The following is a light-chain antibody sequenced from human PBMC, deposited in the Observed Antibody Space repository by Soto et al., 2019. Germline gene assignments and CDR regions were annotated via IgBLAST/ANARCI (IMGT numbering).Light chain of an antibody. CDR1: SSDVGGYNH. CDR3: NSYTSQNTRV. J-gene: IGLJ3*02. Sequence: QSVLTQPASVSGSPGQSITISCTGTSSDVGGYNHVSWYQQHPGKAPKLMIYEVTNRPSGVSNRFSGSKSGNTASLTISGLQAEDGADYFCNSYTSQNTRVFGGGTKLTVL. V-gene: IGLV2-14*01. CDR2: EVT.